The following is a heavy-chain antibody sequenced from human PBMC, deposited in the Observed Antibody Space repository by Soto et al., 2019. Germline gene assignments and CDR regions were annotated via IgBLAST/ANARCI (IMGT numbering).Heavy chain of an antibody. CDR2: IYTSGNT. D-gene: IGHD4-17*01. J-gene: IGHJ5*02. CDR1: GGSISNYY. CDR3: AIDDSGDNGRAFDP. Sequence: QVQLQESGPGLVKPSETLSLTCTVSGGSISNYYWSWIRQPAGKGLEWIGRIYTSGNTNYNPSLKGQVTMSVDMSKNQFSLKLSSVAAADSAVYYCAIDDSGDNGRAFDPWGQGTLVTVSS. V-gene: IGHV4-4*07.